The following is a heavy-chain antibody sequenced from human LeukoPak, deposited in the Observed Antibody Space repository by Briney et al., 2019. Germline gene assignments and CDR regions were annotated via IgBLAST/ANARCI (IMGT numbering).Heavy chain of an antibody. V-gene: IGHV3-21*01. D-gene: IGHD3-9*01. Sequence: GGSLRLSCAASGFTFSSYSMNWVRQAPGKGLEWVSYIGSRTTYKYYADSVKGRFTISRDNVKNSLYQQMHSLRAEDTAVYYCARFQILTGYFTQYYMDVWGGGTTVTVSS. CDR1: GFTFSSYS. CDR2: IGSRTTYK. J-gene: IGHJ6*03. CDR3: ARFQILTGYFTQYYMDV.